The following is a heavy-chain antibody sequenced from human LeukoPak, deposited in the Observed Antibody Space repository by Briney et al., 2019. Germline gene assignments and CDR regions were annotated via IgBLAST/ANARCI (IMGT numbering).Heavy chain of an antibody. V-gene: IGHV3-66*01. CDR3: ARDRGESNGYVNY. CDR2: IYGPGSI. Sequence: PGGSLRLSCVVSGFTFSSYWMNWVRQAPGKGLEWVSVIYGPGSIYYADSVKGRFTISRDNSKSALYLQMNSLRAEDSAVYYCARDRGESNGYVNYWGQGALVTVSS. D-gene: IGHD5-18*01. J-gene: IGHJ4*02. CDR1: GFTFSSYW.